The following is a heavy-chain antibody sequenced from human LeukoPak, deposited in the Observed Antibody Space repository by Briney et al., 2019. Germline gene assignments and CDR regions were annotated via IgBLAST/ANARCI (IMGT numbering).Heavy chain of an antibody. CDR1: VVTSIDSW. V-gene: IGHV3-7*01. J-gene: IGHJ4*02. D-gene: IGHD6-6*01. Sequence: RGALRHSSAAPVVTSIDSWISWVRPAPRKGLEWVANIKQDGSETYNVHSVKGRFTISRDNAKSSLYLQMNSLRAEDTAVYYCASGQQLGYWGQGTLVTVSS. CDR3: ASGQQLGY. CDR2: IKQDGSET.